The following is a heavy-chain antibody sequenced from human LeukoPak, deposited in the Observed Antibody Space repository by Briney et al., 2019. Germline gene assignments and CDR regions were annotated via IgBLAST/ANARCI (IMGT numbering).Heavy chain of an antibody. CDR3: ARAPLSGTYYTDAFDI. CDR1: GGSISTNNW. Sequence: SETLSLTCAVSGGSISTNNWWTWVRQPPGKGLEWIGEIHHSGSTDYDPSLKSRVTISPDKSKNQFSLTLTPVTAADTAVYFCARAPLSGTYYTDAFDIWGQGTMVTVSS. CDR2: IHHSGST. V-gene: IGHV4-4*02. J-gene: IGHJ3*02. D-gene: IGHD1-26*01.